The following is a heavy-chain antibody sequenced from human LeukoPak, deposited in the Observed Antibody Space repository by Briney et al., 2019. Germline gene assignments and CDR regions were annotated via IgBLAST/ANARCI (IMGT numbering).Heavy chain of an antibody. CDR3: ARVLVVSSDAFDI. J-gene: IGHJ3*02. D-gene: IGHD3-22*01. Sequence: EASVKVSCKTSGYTFTSYAISWVRQAPGQGVECMGWISTYTGNTDYAQKLQGRVTMTTDTSTSTAYMELRSLSSDDTAVYYCARVLVVSSDAFDIWGQGTMVTVSS. CDR2: ISTYTGNT. V-gene: IGHV1-18*01. CDR1: GYTFTSYA.